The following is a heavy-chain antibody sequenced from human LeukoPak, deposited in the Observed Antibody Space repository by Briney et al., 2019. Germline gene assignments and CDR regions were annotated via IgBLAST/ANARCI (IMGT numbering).Heavy chain of an antibody. CDR3: ARGQWLPKYYFDY. Sequence: PGGSLRLSCAASGFTVSSNYMSWIRQAPGKGLEWVSYMSGSGTTIYYTDSVKGRFTITRDNAKNSVYLQMNSLRAEDTAVYYCARGQWLPKYYFDYWGQGTLVTVSS. J-gene: IGHJ4*02. CDR1: GFTVSSNY. V-gene: IGHV3-11*04. CDR2: MSGSGTTI. D-gene: IGHD6-19*01.